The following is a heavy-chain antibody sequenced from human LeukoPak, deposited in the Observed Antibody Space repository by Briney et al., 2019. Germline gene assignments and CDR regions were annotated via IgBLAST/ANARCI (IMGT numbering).Heavy chain of an antibody. Sequence: PSETLSLTCTVSGGSISSYYWSWIRQPPGKGLEWIVYIYYSENTNYNPSLKRRVTISVDTSKNQFSLKLSSVTAADTAVYYCAKSSYSSSWAHFDTWGQGSLLTVSS. J-gene: IGHJ4*02. D-gene: IGHD6-13*01. CDR3: AKSSYSSSWAHFDT. CDR2: IYYSENT. CDR1: GGSISSYY. V-gene: IGHV4-59*01.